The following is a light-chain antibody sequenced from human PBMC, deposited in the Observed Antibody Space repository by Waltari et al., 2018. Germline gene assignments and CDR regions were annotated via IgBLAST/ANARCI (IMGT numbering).Light chain of an antibody. CDR1: HSVSGTY. J-gene: IGKJ1*01. V-gene: IGKV3-20*01. CDR2: GTS. CDR3: QQYGGSVWT. Sequence: EVVLTQSPGTLSLSPGERATLSCRASHSVSGTYFAWYQQKPGRAPRLLIHGTSNRATGIPERFSGSVSETDFTLTIDRLEPEDFAVYYCQQYGGSVWTFGQGTKVEVK.